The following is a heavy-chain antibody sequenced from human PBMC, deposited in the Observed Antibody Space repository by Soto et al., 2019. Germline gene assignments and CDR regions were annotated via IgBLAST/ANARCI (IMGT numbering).Heavy chain of an antibody. D-gene: IGHD6-19*01. CDR3: AREGVAVAGGGIYYYYYGMDV. Sequence: GGSLRLSCAASGFTFSSYGMHWVRQAPGKGLEWVAVIWYDGSNKYYADSVKGRFTISRDNAKNSLYLQMNSLRDEDTAVYYCAREGVAVAGGGIYYYYYGMDVWGQGTTVTVSS. CDR1: GFTFSSYG. CDR2: IWYDGSNK. V-gene: IGHV3-33*01. J-gene: IGHJ6*02.